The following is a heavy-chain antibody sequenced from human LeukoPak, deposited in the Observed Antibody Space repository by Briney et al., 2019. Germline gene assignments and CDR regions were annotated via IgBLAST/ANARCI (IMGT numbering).Heavy chain of an antibody. CDR1: GFMFRSSS. D-gene: IGHD3-10*02. V-gene: IGHV3-23*01. Sequence: PGGSLRLSCAASGFMFRSSSMSWVRQVPGKGLEWVSTISASAGNIYYADPVKGRFTISRDNSKNTLFLQMNSLRAEDTAIYYCAKRPAAVRGVIPYVDYWGQGTLVTVSS. J-gene: IGHJ4*02. CDR2: ISASAGNI. CDR3: AKRPAAVRGVIPYVDY.